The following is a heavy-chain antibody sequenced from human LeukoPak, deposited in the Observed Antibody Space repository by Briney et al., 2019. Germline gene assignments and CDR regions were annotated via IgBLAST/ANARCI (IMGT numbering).Heavy chain of an antibody. V-gene: IGHV3-7*01. J-gene: IGHJ4*02. CDR2: IKQDGSEK. CDR1: GFTVSSNY. Sequence: PGGSLRLSCAASGFTVSSNYMSWVRQAPGKGLEWVTNIKQDGSEKYYVDSVKGRFTISRDNAKNSLYLQMNSLRAEDTAVYYCAREGSGSHGRYYFDYWGQGTLVTVSS. D-gene: IGHD1-26*01. CDR3: AREGSGSHGRYYFDY.